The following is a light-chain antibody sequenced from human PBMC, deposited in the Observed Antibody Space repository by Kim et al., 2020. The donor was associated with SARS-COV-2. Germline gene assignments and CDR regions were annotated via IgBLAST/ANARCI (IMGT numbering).Light chain of an antibody. Sequence: NFMLTQPHSVSESPGKTVTISCTRSSGSIASNYVQWYQQRPGSVPTTVIYEDNQRPSGVPDRFSGSIDSSSNSASLTISGLKTEDEADYYCQSYDSSNSWVFGGGTKLTVL. V-gene: IGLV6-57*03. CDR1: SGSIASNY. CDR2: EDN. CDR3: QSYDSSNSWV. J-gene: IGLJ3*02.